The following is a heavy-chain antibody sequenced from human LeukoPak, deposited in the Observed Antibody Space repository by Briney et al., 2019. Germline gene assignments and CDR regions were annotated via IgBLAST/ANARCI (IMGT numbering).Heavy chain of an antibody. CDR1: GFTFSSYA. Sequence: PGRSLRLSCAASGFTFSSYAMHWVRQAPGKGLEWVAFIRYDGSNKYYADSVKGRFTISRDNSKNTLYLQMNSLRAEDTAVYYCAKEVGGNSIFDYWGQGTLVTVSS. CDR2: IRYDGSNK. V-gene: IGHV3-30*02. CDR3: AKEVGGNSIFDY. J-gene: IGHJ4*02. D-gene: IGHD4-23*01.